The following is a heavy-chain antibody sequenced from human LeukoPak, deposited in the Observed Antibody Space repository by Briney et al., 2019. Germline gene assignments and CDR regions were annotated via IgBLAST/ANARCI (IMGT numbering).Heavy chain of an antibody. J-gene: IGHJ2*01. V-gene: IGHV3-30-3*01. Sequence: GGTLRLYTETSGFSFSSYAMHWVRQAPGKRLEWVAVISYDGSNKYYADSVKGRFTISRDNSKNTLYLQMNSLRAEDTAVYYCARGDYGDYRGGHFDLWGRGTLVTVSS. CDR1: GFSFSSYA. CDR2: ISYDGSNK. CDR3: ARGDYGDYRGGHFDL. D-gene: IGHD4-17*01.